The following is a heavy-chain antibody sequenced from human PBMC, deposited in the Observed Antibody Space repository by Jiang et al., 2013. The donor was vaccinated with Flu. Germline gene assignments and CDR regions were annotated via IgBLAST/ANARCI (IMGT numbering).Heavy chain of an antibody. Sequence: VQLLESGGGVVQPGGSLRLSCAASVFTFSTYGMHWVRQVPGKGLEWVAFIRYDGSNKYYAESVKGRFTISRDNSKNTLYLQMNSLRAEDAAVYYCAKPRAGQLPDPFDVWGQGKMVTVSS. D-gene: IGHD2-2*01. CDR1: VFTFSTYG. CDR2: IRYDGSNK. CDR3: AKPRAGQLPDPFDV. J-gene: IGHJ3*01. V-gene: IGHV3-30*02.